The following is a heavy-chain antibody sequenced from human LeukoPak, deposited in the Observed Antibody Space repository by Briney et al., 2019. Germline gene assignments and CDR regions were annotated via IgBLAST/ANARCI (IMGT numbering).Heavy chain of an antibody. CDR1: GGSISSGDYY. V-gene: IGHV4-30-4*08. CDR3: ARDGGWFGAFDI. CDR2: ISYSGST. D-gene: IGHD3-10*01. Sequence: PSQTLSLTCTVSGGSISSGDYYWNWIRQPPGKGLEWIGYISYSGSTYYNPSLKSRVTISIDTSKNQFSLKLSSVTAADTAVYYCARDGGWFGAFDIWGQGTMVTVSS. J-gene: IGHJ3*02.